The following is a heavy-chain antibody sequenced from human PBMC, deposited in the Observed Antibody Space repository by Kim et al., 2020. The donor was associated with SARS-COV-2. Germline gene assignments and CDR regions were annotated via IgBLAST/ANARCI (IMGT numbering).Heavy chain of an antibody. Sequence: GGSLRLSCAASRFTFSDYDMHWVRQPPGKGLEWVAVISFDGSKRHYADHVKGRFTVSSDNFEDTLFLQMNSLRPEDTAIYYCAKVAFNWNREDGLDMWG. CDR3: AKVAFNWNREDGLDM. CDR2: ISFDGSKR. CDR1: RFTFSDYD. J-gene: IGHJ3*02. V-gene: IGHV3-30*18. D-gene: IGHD1-20*01.